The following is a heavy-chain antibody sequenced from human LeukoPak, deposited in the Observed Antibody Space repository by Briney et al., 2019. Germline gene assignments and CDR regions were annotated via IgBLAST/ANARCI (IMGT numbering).Heavy chain of an antibody. Sequence: PSETLSLTCTVSGGSITNCCWGWIRQPAGRGLDWIGRISSTGNTAYSPSLQSRVTMSVDTSKNQFSLQLNSVTPEDTAVYYCARAREVSHAEYFQHWGQGTLVTVSS. CDR3: ARAREVSHAEYFQH. CDR2: ISSTGNT. D-gene: IGHD1-26*01. CDR1: GGSITNCC. J-gene: IGHJ1*01. V-gene: IGHV4-4*07.